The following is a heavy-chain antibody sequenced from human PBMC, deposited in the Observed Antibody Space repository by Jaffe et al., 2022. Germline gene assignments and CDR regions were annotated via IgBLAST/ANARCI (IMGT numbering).Heavy chain of an antibody. CDR1: GASITPYY. CDR2: ISYSGST. D-gene: IGHD1-1*01. Sequence: QVQLQESGPGLVKPSETLSLTCSVSGASITPYYWSWIRQPPGKGPQWIGYISYSGSTNCNPSLKSRVTMSVDTSKNQFSLKLNFVTAADTAVYYCARAAATTTWFDPWGQGTLVTVSS. V-gene: IGHV4-59*01. J-gene: IGHJ5*01. CDR3: ARAAATTTWFDP.